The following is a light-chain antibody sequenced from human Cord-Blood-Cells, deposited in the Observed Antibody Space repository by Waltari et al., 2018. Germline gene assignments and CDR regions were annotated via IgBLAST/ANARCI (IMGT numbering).Light chain of an antibody. V-gene: IGLV2-11*01. CDR2: DVS. CDR1: SSDVGGFNY. CDR3: CSYAGSYTYVV. Sequence: QSALTNPRSVSGSPGPSVPIPCPGTSSDVGGFNYFPWYQHHPGKPPKLMIYDVSKRPSGVPDRFSCSKSGNTASLTISGLQAEDEADYYCCSYAGSYTYVVFGGGTKLTVL. J-gene: IGLJ2*01.